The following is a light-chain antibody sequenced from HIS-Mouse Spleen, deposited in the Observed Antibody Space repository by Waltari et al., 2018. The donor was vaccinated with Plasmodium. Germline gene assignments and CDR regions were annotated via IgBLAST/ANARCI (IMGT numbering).Light chain of an antibody. Sequence: SYELTQPPSVSVSPGQTASITCSGDKLGDKYACWYQQKPGQSPVLGIYQDSKRPSGTPEGFAGSNAGNTATLTISGTQAMDEADYYWQAWDSSTDYVFGTGTKVTVL. V-gene: IGLV3-1*01. CDR2: QDS. CDR1: KLGDKY. CDR3: QAWDSSTDYV. J-gene: IGLJ1*01.